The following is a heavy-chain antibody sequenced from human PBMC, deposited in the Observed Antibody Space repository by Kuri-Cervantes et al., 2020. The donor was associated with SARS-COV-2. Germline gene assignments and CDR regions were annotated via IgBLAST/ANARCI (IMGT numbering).Heavy chain of an antibody. J-gene: IGHJ4*02. CDR2: INHSGST. Sequence: SQTLSLTCAVYGGSFSGYYWSWIRQPPGKGLEWIGEINHSGSTNYNPSLKSRVTISVDTSKNQFPLKLSSVTAADTAVYYCARGWAFWSGPDDHWGQGTLVTVSS. D-gene: IGHD3-3*01. CDR1: GGSFSGYY. V-gene: IGHV4-34*01. CDR3: ARGWAFWSGPDDH.